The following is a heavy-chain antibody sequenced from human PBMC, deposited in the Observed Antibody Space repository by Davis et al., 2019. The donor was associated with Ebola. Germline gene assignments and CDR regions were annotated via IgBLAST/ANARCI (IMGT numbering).Heavy chain of an antibody. CDR1: GGTFSSYA. Sequence: SVKVSCKASGGTFSSYAISWVRQAPGQGLEWMGGIIPIFGTANYAQKFQGRVTITADESTSTAYMELSSLRSEDTAVYYCAREAYYDFWSGYYMEVDYWGQGTLVTVSS. CDR2: IIPIFGTA. V-gene: IGHV1-69*13. J-gene: IGHJ4*02. D-gene: IGHD3-3*01. CDR3: AREAYYDFWSGYYMEVDY.